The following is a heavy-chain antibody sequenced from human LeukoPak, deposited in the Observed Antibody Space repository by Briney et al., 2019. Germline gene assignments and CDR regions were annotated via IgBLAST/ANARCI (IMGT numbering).Heavy chain of an antibody. CDR2: IDTTTGNP. Sequence: ASVKVSCKASGYPFIAHFLNWVRQAPGQGLEWMGNIDTTTGNPRYAQDFTGRFVFSLDTSVSTAYLQITSLKADDTAAYYCVRGTPTPGMDYWGQGTQVTVSS. CDR1: GYPFIAHF. CDR3: VRGTPTPGMDY. J-gene: IGHJ4*02. V-gene: IGHV7-4-1*02. D-gene: IGHD3-10*01.